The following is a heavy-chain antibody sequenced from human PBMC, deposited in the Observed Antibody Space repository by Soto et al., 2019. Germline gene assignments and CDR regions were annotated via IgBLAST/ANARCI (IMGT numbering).Heavy chain of an antibody. CDR1: GFTFSSYA. CDR2: ISGSGGST. Sequence: GESLKISCKGSGFTFSSYAMSWVRQAPGKGLEWVSAISGSGGSTYYADSVKGRFTISRDNSKNTLYLQMNSLRAEDTAVYYCAKKPYGGRSDVWGQGTTVTVSS. D-gene: IGHD4-17*01. J-gene: IGHJ6*02. CDR3: AKKPYGGRSDV. V-gene: IGHV3-23*01.